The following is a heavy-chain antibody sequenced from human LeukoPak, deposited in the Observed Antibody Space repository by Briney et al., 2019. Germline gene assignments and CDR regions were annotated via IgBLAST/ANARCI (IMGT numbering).Heavy chain of an antibody. V-gene: IGHV1-24*01. Sequence: ASVKVSCKVSGYAVTDISMHWVWQAPGKGLEWMGGFDPEDGETIYAQKLQGRVTMTEGVSTDTAYMELSSHRPEHRGLYYCATLAAADTRATTDYWGQGTLVPVSS. D-gene: IGHD6-13*01. J-gene: IGHJ4*02. CDR1: GYAVTDIS. CDR2: FDPEDGET. CDR3: ATLAAADTRATTDY.